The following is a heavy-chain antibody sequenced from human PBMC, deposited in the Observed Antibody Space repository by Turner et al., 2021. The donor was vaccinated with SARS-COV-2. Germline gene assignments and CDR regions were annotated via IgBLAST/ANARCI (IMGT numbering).Heavy chain of an antibody. Sequence: EVQLLESGGGLVQPGGSLRLSCAASGLTFSSYAMNWVRQAPGKGLEWVGRIKSKTDGGTTDYAAPVKGRFTISRDDSKNTLYLQMNSLKTEDTAVYYCTTVTYYYDSSAYSNDAFDIWGQGTMVTVSS. CDR3: TTVTYYYDSSAYSNDAFDI. CDR2: IKSKTDGGTT. D-gene: IGHD3-22*01. V-gene: IGHV3-15*01. CDR1: GLTFSSYA. J-gene: IGHJ3*02.